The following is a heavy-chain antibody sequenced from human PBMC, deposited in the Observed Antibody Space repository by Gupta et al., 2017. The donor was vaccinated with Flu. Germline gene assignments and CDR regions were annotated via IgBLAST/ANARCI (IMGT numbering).Heavy chain of an antibody. CDR3: ARAYYYDSSAFYFGD. J-gene: IGHJ4*02. CDR2: INPTSGGT. D-gene: IGHD3-22*01. CDR1: GYTFSAYY. Sequence: QVQLVQSGAEVTKPGASVKVSCKASGYTFSAYYIHWVRQAPGQGLEWMGRINPTSGGTNCAQKFQGRVTVTRDTSINTAYMELSSLRSDDTAIYYCARAYYYDSSAFYFGDWGQGTLSHRLL. V-gene: IGHV1-2*06.